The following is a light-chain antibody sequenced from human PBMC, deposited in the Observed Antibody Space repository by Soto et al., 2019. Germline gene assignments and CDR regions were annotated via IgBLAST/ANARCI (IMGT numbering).Light chain of an antibody. Sequence: DIKMTQSPSTLSASVGDRVTITCRASQSISSWLAWHQQKPGKAPKLLIYDASSLESGVPSRFSGSGSGTEFTLTISSLQPDDFATYYCQQYNSYSPWTFGQGSKVDI. V-gene: IGKV1-5*01. J-gene: IGKJ1*01. CDR2: DAS. CDR1: QSISSW. CDR3: QQYNSYSPWT.